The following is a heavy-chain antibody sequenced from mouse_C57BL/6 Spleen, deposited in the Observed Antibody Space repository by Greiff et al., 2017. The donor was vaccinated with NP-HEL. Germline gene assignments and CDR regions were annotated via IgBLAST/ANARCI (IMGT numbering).Heavy chain of an antibody. CDR3: ARCDGSRYYYAMDY. J-gene: IGHJ4*01. CDR1: GFTFSSYG. V-gene: IGHV5-6*01. Sequence: EVQLVESGGDLVKPGGSLKLSCAASGFTFSSYGMSWVRQTPDKRLEWVASISSGGSYTYYPDSVKGRVTFSRDNAKNTLYLQMSSLKSEDTAMYYCARCDGSRYYYAMDYWGQGTSVTVSS. D-gene: IGHD1-1*01. CDR2: ISSGGSYT.